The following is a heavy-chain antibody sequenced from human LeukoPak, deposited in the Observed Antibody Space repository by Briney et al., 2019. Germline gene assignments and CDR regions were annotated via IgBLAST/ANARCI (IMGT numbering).Heavy chain of an antibody. Sequence: AASGXTFSXYAMQWVRQAPGKGLEWVAVISYDGSNKYYADSVKGRFTISRDNSKNTLYLQMNSLRAEDTAVYYCARERYSSGFDYWGQGTLVTVSS. CDR1: GXTFSXYA. CDR2: ISYDGSNK. J-gene: IGHJ4*02. CDR3: ARERYSSGFDY. V-gene: IGHV3-30*04. D-gene: IGHD6-19*01.